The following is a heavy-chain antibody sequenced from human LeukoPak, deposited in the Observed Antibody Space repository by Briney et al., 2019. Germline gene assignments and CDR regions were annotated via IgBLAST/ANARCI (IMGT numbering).Heavy chain of an antibody. CDR2: IPSSGST. V-gene: IGHV4-61*02. CDR3: ASRRRSSSWYPFDY. J-gene: IGHJ4*02. Sequence: SETLSLTCTVSGDSISSGDYYWSWIRQPAGKGPEWIGRIPSSGSTNYNPSLKSRVTISVDTSKNQFSLKLSSVTAADTAVYYCASRRRSSSWYPFDYWGQGTLVTVSS. D-gene: IGHD6-13*01. CDR1: GDSISSGDYY.